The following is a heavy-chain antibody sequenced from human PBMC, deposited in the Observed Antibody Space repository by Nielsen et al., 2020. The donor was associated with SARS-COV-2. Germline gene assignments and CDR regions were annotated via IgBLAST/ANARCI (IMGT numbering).Heavy chain of an antibody. CDR1: GFTISRYG. D-gene: IGHD6-13*01. Sequence: GESLKISCEASGFTISRYGMHWVRQAPGKGLEWVTFISYDGSVKYYADSVKGRFTISTDLSNNTLYLQMNSLSVEDTAIYYCTKGAQLGDYWGQGTLVTVSS. CDR2: ISYDGSVK. J-gene: IGHJ4*02. CDR3: TKGAQLGDY. V-gene: IGHV3-30*18.